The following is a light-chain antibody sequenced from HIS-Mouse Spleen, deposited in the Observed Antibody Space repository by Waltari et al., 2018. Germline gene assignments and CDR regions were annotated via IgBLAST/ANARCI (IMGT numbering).Light chain of an antibody. CDR2: DVS. Sequence: QSALTQPASVSGSPGQSITISCTGTSSDVGGYNYVSWYQQHPGQAPKLMIYDVSNLPSGVSTRFSGAKSGNTASLTISGLQAEDEADYYCSSYTSSRTGVFGGGTKLTVL. J-gene: IGLJ2*01. V-gene: IGLV2-14*03. CDR3: SSYTSSRTGV. CDR1: SSDVGGYNY.